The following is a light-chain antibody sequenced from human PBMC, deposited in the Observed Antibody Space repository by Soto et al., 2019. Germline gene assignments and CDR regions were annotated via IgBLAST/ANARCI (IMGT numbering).Light chain of an antibody. V-gene: IGKV3-15*01. J-gene: IGKJ5*01. CDR1: QSVSSN. CDR2: GAS. Sequence: ELVMKQSPATLSVSPGERATLSCSSSQSVSSNLAWYQQKPGQAPRLLIYGASTRATGIPARFSGSGSGTEFTLTISSLQSEDFAVYYCQQHNKWPPINFGQGTRLEI. CDR3: QQHNKWPPIN.